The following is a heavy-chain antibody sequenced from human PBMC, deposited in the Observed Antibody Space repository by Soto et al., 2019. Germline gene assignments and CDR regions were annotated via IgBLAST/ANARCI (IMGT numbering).Heavy chain of an antibody. CDR1: GGTFSSSG. V-gene: IGHV1-69*11. CDR2: IVPSLDTT. D-gene: IGHD3-16*02. J-gene: IGHJ6*02. CDR3: ARCPQPRYTADTYAVDV. Sequence: ASVNVSCKASGGTFSSSGFSWVRQAPGQGLEWMGMIVPSLDTTNYAQKFQARVTITADEVTSTAYMELRSLRSEDTSVYYGARCPQPRYTADTYAVDVWGQGTRVTVSS.